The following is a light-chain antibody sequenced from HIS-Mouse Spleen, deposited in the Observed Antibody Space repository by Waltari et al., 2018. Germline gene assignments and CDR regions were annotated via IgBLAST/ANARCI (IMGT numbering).Light chain of an antibody. J-gene: IGLJ2*01. CDR3: SSYAGSNYVV. Sequence: QSALTQPPSASGSPGQSVTISCTGTSSDVGGYNYVSWYQQHPGKAPKLMVYEVSKRPSGFPVRFSGSKSGNTASLTVSGLQAEDEADYYCSSYAGSNYVVFGGGTKLTVL. CDR2: EVS. V-gene: IGLV2-8*01. CDR1: SSDVGGYNY.